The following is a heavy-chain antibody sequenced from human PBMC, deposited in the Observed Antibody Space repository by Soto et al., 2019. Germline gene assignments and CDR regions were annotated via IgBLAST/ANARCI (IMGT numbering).Heavy chain of an antibody. CDR3: AKRTAGWYFDL. CDR2: ISGSGGST. Sequence: PGGSLRLSCTASGFTFGDYAMSWFRQAPGKGLEWVSAISGSGGSTYYADSVKGRFTISRDNSKNTLYLQMNSLRAEDTAVYYCAKRTAGWYFDLWGRGTLVTVS. J-gene: IGHJ2*01. V-gene: IGHV3-23*01. D-gene: IGHD4-17*01. CDR1: GFTFGDYA.